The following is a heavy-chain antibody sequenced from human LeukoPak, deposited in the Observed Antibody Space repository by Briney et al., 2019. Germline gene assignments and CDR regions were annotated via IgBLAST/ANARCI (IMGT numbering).Heavy chain of an antibody. CDR3: ARDIRAYDSSGIYYYYGMDV. Sequence: GGSLRLSCAASGFTVSSNYMSCVRQAPGKGLEWVSVIYSGGSTYYADSVKGRFTISRDNSKNTLYLQMNSLRAEDTAVYYCARDIRAYDSSGIYYYYGMDVWGQGTTVTVSS. D-gene: IGHD3-22*01. V-gene: IGHV3-66*01. CDR1: GFTVSSNY. CDR2: IYSGGST. J-gene: IGHJ6*02.